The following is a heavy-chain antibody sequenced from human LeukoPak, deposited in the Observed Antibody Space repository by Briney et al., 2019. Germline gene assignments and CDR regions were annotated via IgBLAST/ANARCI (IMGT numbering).Heavy chain of an antibody. J-gene: IGHJ4*02. CDR2: ISGSGGST. CDR1: GFTFSSYA. V-gene: IGHV3-23*01. Sequence: GGSLRLSCAASGFTFSSYAMSWVRQAPGKGLEWVSAISGSGGSTYYADSVKGRFTISRDNSKNTLYLQMNSLRAEDTAVYYCAKDLWDIVVVPAAMHYWGQGTLDTVSS. D-gene: IGHD2-2*01. CDR3: AKDLWDIVVVPAAMHY.